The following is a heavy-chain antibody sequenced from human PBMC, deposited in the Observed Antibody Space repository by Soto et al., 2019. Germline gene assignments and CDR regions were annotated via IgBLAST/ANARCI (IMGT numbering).Heavy chain of an antibody. CDR2: IYPGGSET. CDR3: ARNVGGHRYCPYGIDV. CDR1: GYTFTNYW. J-gene: IGHJ6*02. V-gene: IGHV5-51*01. Sequence: GHHLKISCNTSGYTFTNYWIASGRQMPGKGLEWMGLIYPGGSETRYSPSFQGQVSISADKSITTAYLQWSSLKASDTAMYFCARNVGGHRYCPYGIDVWGQGTTVTVSS. D-gene: IGHD2-15*01.